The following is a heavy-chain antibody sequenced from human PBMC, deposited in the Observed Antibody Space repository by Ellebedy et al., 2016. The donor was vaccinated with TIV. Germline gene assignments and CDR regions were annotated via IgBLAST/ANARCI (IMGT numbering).Heavy chain of an antibody. J-gene: IGHJ4*02. CDR3: SRDGGRGGGNDF. Sequence: GGSLRLSCAASGFTFRSYSMNSVRQAPGKGLEWVSHIKSSSNPIYYADSVKGRFIISRDNAKNSLYLQMNNLRDEDTAVYYCSRDGGRGGGNDFWGQGTLVIVSS. CDR2: IKSSSNPI. V-gene: IGHV3-48*02. D-gene: IGHD3-16*01. CDR1: GFTFRSYS.